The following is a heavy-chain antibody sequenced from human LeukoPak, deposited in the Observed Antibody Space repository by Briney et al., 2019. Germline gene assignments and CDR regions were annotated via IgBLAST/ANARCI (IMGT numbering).Heavy chain of an antibody. Sequence: GESLRLSCAASGFSFSDHYMSWIRQAPGRGLELVSYISGRSNAIYYADSVKGRFTISRDNAKNSLYLQINSLRAEDTAVYYCTTSLSTLGSFDYWGQGTLVTVSS. J-gene: IGHJ4*02. CDR3: TTSLSTLGSFDY. CDR1: GFSFSDHY. CDR2: ISGRSNAI. D-gene: IGHD2/OR15-2a*01. V-gene: IGHV3-11*04.